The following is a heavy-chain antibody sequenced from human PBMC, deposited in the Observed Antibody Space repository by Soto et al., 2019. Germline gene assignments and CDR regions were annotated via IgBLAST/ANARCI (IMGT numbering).Heavy chain of an antibody. CDR1: GGTFSSYA. CDR2: IIPIFGTA. J-gene: IGHJ6*02. Sequence: QVQLVQSGAEVKKPGSSVKVSCKASGGTFSSYAISWVRQAPGQGLEWMGGIIPIFGTANYAQKFQGRVTITADESTSTAYMELSSLRSEDTAVYYCARDQAVAGRSAVSYYYYGMDVWCQWTTVTVSS. D-gene: IGHD6-19*01. V-gene: IGHV1-69*01. CDR3: ARDQAVAGRSAVSYYYYGMDV.